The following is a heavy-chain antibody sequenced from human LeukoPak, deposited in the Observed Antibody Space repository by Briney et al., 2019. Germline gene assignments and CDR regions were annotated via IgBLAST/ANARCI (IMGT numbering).Heavy chain of an antibody. CDR3: AKTGSDIVVVPAGRLRPTHNYYFDY. V-gene: IGHV3-23*01. CDR1: GFTFSSYG. J-gene: IGHJ4*02. Sequence: QAGGSLRLACAASGFTFSSYGMSWVRQAPGKGLEWVSAISGSGGSTYYADSVKGRFTISRDNSKNTLYLQMNSLRAEDTAVYYCAKTGSDIVVVPAGRLRPTHNYYFDYWGQGTLVTVSS. D-gene: IGHD2-2*01. CDR2: ISGSGGST.